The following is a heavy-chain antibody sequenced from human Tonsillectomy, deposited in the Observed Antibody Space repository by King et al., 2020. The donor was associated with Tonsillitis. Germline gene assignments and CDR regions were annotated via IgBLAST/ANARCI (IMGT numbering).Heavy chain of an antibody. D-gene: IGHD2-15*01. J-gene: IGHJ1*01. CDR2: INAGNGNT. V-gene: IGHV1-3*01. CDR1: GYTFTNYA. Sequence: QLVQSGAEVKKPGASVKVSCKASGYTFTNYAIHWVRQAPGQRLEWMGWINAGNGNTKYSQKFQGRVTITRDTSASTAYMELSSLSSEDAAVYYCATFGRSPTVYFQHWGQGTLVTVSS. CDR3: ATFGRSPTVYFQH.